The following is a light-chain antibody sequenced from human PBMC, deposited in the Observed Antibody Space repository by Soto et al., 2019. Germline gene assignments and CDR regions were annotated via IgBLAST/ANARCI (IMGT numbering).Light chain of an antibody. CDR2: KDS. V-gene: IGLV3-27*01. CDR3: YSAADNNLV. J-gene: IGLJ2*01. CDR1: VLAKKY. Sequence: SYELTQPSSESVSPGQRARITCSGDVLAKKYARWFQQKPGQAPVLVIYKDSERPSGIPERFSGSSSGTTVTLTISGAQVEDEADYYCYSAADNNLVFGGGTKVTVL.